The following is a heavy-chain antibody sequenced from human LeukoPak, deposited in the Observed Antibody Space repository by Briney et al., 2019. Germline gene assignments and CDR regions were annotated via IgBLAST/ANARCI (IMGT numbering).Heavy chain of an antibody. CDR3: ARDAVSLAAAGTSDY. D-gene: IGHD6-13*01. CDR1: GFTFSDYY. J-gene: IGHJ4*02. Sequence: PGGSLRLSCAASGFTFSDYYMSWIRQAPGKGLEWVSYISSSSSYTSYADSVKGRFTISRDNAKNSLYLQMNSLRAEDTAVYYCARDAVSLAAAGTSDYWGQGSLVTVSS. V-gene: IGHV3-11*05. CDR2: ISSSSSYT.